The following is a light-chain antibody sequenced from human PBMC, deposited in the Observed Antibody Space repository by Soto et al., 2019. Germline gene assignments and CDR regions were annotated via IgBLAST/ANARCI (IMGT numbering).Light chain of an antibody. CDR1: QPISNY. V-gene: IGKV1-39*01. J-gene: IGKJ5*01. Sequence: DVQMTQSPSSLSASVGDRVTITCRASQPISNYLNWYQQKAGEAPKVLIFGASSLQSGVPSKFSGSGYGTDFTLIINNLPPYDFATYYCQQTHAVPLTFGQGTRL. CDR3: QQTHAVPLT. CDR2: GAS.